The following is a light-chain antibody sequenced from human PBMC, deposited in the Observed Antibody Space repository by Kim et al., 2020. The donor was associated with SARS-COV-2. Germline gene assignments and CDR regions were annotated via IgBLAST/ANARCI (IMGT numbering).Light chain of an antibody. J-gene: IGLJ2*01. CDR3: NSRDSSGNVV. Sequence: VALGQTVRITCEGDSLRSYYASWYQQKPGQAPVLVIYGKNNRPSGIPDRFSGSSSGNTASLTIPGAQAEDEADYYCNSRDSSGNVVFGGGTQLTV. CDR2: GKN. CDR1: SLRSYY. V-gene: IGLV3-19*01.